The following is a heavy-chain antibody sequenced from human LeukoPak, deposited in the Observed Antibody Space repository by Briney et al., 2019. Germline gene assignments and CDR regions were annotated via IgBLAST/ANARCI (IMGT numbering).Heavy chain of an antibody. CDR2: INPNSGGT. D-gene: IGHD3-22*01. V-gene: IGHV1-2*02. Sequence: ASLKVSCKASGYTFTGYYRHWVRQAPGQGLEWMGGINPNSGGTNYAQKFKGRVTMTRDTSISPAYMELSRLRSDDTAVYYCARYDSSGYPLDYWGQGTLVTVSS. CDR1: GYTFTGYY. J-gene: IGHJ4*02. CDR3: ARYDSSGYPLDY.